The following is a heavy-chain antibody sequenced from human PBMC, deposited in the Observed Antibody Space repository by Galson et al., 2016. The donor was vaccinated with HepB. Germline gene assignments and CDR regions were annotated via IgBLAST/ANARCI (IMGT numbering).Heavy chain of an antibody. D-gene: IGHD2-21*01. J-gene: IGHJ6*02. CDR3: ARDAYCGSVKCHFGGMDV. V-gene: IGHV3-11*01. CDR1: GLTFSGYY. CDR2: ISSGGSSI. Sequence: SLRLSCAASGLTFSGYYMFWIRQAPGKGLEWVSYISSGGSSIYYADSVKGRFTISRDNARNSLFLQMNSLGAEDTAIYFGARDAYCGSVKCHFGGMDVWGQGTTVSVSS.